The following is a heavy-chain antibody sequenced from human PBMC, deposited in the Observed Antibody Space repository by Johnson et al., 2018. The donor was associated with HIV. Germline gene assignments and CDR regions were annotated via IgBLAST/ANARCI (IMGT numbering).Heavy chain of an antibody. CDR3: ARDKGRGAVDI. CDR1: GFIFSDYY. D-gene: IGHD3-10*01. J-gene: IGHJ3*02. Sequence: QVQLVESGGGLVQPGGSLRLSCAASGFIFSDYYMSWIRQAPGKGLERVSYISSSGRTLDYADSVKGRFTISRDNAKNSLYLQMNSLRAEDTAVYYCARDKGRGAVDIWGQGTMVTVAS. CDR2: ISSSGRTL. V-gene: IGHV3-11*04.